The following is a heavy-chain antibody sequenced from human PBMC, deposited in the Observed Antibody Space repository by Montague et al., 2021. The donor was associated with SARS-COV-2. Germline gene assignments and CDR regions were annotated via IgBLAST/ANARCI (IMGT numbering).Heavy chain of an antibody. Sequence: CAISGDSVSSTAAASNWNRQSPSRGLEWLGRTYYRSEWHTDYAVSVEGRLAIDADTSKNQFSLQLHSVTPEDSAVYYCASGWTLFDWGQGTLVTVSS. CDR2: TYYRSEWHT. J-gene: IGHJ4*02. D-gene: IGHD6-19*01. CDR3: ASGWTLFD. V-gene: IGHV6-1*01. CDR1: GDSVSSTAAA.